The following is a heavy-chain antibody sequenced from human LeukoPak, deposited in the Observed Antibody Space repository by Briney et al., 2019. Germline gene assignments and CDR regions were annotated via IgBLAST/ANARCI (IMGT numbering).Heavy chain of an antibody. J-gene: IGHJ4*02. CDR2: IYYSGST. Sequence: SETLSLTYTVSGGSISSSSYYWGWIRQPPGKGLEWIGSIYYSGSTYYNPSLKSRVTISVDTSKNQFSPKLSSVTAADTAVYYCAREQQLDGIDYWGQGTLVTVSS. CDR3: AREQQLDGIDY. V-gene: IGHV4-39*07. CDR1: GGSISSSSYY. D-gene: IGHD6-13*01.